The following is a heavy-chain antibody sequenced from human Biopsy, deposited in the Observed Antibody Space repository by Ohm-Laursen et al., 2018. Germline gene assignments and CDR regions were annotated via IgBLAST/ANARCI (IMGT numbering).Heavy chain of an antibody. CDR2: IFYRGST. J-gene: IGHJ5*02. Sequence: LRLSCTASGFTFSSYGMSWIRQPPGKGLEWIGSIFYRGSTHYKPSLKSRVNISVDTSKNQFSLKLNSVTAADTAVYYCARDYDTSGYYYVSWGQGTLVTVSS. D-gene: IGHD3-22*01. CDR3: ARDYDTSGYYYVS. CDR1: GFTFSSYG. V-gene: IGHV4-38-2*02.